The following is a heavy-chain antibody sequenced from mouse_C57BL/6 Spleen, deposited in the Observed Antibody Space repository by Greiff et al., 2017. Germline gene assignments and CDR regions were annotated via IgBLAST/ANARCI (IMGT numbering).Heavy chain of an antibody. J-gene: IGHJ2*01. CDR2: INPNNGGT. D-gene: IGHD1-1*01. CDR3: ARRGYYGSSAFDY. CDR1: GYTFTDYY. V-gene: IGHV1-26*01. Sequence: EVQLQQSGPELVKPGASVKISCKASGYTFTDYYMNWVKQSHGKSLEWIGDINPNNGGTSYNQKFKGKATLTVDKSSSTAYMELRSLKSEDSAVYYCARRGYYGSSAFDYWGQGTTLTVSS.